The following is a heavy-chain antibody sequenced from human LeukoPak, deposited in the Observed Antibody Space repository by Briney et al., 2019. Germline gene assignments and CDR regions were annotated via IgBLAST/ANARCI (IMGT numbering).Heavy chain of an antibody. V-gene: IGHV4-39*07. CDR3: AREGTTVTTSFAS. CDR2: IYYSGST. J-gene: IGHJ4*02. D-gene: IGHD4-17*01. CDR1: GGSISSSSYY. Sequence: SETLSLTCTVSGGSISSSSYYWGWIRQPPGKGLEWIGSIYYSGSTYYNPSLKSRVTISVDTSKNQFSLKLSSVTAADTAVYYCAREGTTVTTSFASWGQGTLVTVSS.